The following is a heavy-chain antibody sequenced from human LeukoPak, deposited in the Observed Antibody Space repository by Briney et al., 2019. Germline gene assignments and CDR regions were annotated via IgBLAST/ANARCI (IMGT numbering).Heavy chain of an antibody. CDR3: ARDNSVRDEAWWFYP. V-gene: IGHV4-34*01. Sequence: SETLSLTCAVYGGSFSGYYWSWIRQPPGKGLEWIGEINHSGSTNYNPSLKSRVTISVDTSKNQFSLKLSSVTAADTAVYYCARDNSVRDEAWWFYPWGQGTLVTVSS. CDR1: GGSFSGYY. D-gene: IGHD5-24*01. CDR2: INHSGST. J-gene: IGHJ5*02.